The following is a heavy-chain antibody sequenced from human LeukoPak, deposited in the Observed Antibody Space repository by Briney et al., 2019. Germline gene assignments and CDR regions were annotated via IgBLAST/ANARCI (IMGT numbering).Heavy chain of an antibody. Sequence: AASVKVSCKASGYTFTSYGISWVRQAPGQGLEWMGWISAYNGNTNYAQKLQGRVTMTTDTSTSTAYMELRSLRSDDTAVYYCATGSSGSYFYYFDYRGQGTLVTVSS. CDR1: GYTFTSYG. D-gene: IGHD1-26*01. CDR3: ATGSSGSYFYYFDY. J-gene: IGHJ4*02. CDR2: ISAYNGNT. V-gene: IGHV1-18*01.